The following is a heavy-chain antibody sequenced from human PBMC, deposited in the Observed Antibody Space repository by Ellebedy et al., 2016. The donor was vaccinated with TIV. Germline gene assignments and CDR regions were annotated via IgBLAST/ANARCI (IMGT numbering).Heavy chain of an antibody. CDR3: ARRDHLLSSSSHVFDI. CDR2: IYPDDSDT. J-gene: IGHJ3*02. V-gene: IGHV5-51*01. CDR1: GYKFSFYW. Sequence: GESLKISCKASGYKFSFYWIAWVRQMPGKGLEYMGIIYPDDSDTRYSPSFQGQVTISADKSLNIAYLQWRSLETSDTAMYYCARRDHLLSSSSHVFDIWGQGTTVTVSS. D-gene: IGHD6-6*01.